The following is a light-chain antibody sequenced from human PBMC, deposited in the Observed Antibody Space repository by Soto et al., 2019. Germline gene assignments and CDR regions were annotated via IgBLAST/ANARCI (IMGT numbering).Light chain of an antibody. Sequence: QSALTQRASVSGSPGQSITISCTGTSSDVGGYNYVSWYQQHPGKAPKLMIYDVSNRHSGVSNRFSGSKSGNTASLTISGLQAEDEADYYCSSYTSSSTLVVFGVGTKLTVL. V-gene: IGLV2-14*01. CDR3: SSYTSSSTLVV. CDR2: DVS. J-gene: IGLJ2*01. CDR1: SSDVGGYNY.